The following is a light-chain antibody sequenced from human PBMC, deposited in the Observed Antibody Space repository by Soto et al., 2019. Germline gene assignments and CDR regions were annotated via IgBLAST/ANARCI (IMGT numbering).Light chain of an antibody. Sequence: DIELTQSPATLSLSLGERATLSCRASQSVTSYLAWYQQKPGQSPRLLIYDASTRATGIPARFSGSGSGTDFTLTLSSLEPEDFAVYYCQQRTKWPPAHTFGQGTKLEI. CDR2: DAS. CDR1: QSVTSY. J-gene: IGKJ2*01. CDR3: QQRTKWPPAHT. V-gene: IGKV3-11*01.